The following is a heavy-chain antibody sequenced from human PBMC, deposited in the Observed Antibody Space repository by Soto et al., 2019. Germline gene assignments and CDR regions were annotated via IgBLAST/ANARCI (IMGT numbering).Heavy chain of an antibody. CDR2: IIPILGIA. Sequence: QVQLVQSWAEVKKPGSSVKVSCKASGGTFSSYTISWVRQAPGQGLEWMGRIIPILGIANYAQKFQGRVTITADKSTSTAYMELSSLRSEDTAVYYCARNTFSSSWYYFDYWGQGTLVTVSS. J-gene: IGHJ4*02. CDR1: GGTFSSYT. D-gene: IGHD6-13*01. CDR3: ARNTFSSSWYYFDY. V-gene: IGHV1-69*02.